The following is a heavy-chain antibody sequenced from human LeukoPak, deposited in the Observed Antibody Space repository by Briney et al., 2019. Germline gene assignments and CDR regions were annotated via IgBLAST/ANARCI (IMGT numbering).Heavy chain of an antibody. J-gene: IGHJ5*02. CDR2: IYTSGST. Sequence: PSETLSLTCTVSGGSISSYYWSWIRQPAGKRLEWIGRIYTSGSTNYNPSLKSRVTMSVDTSKNQFSLKLSSVTAADTAVYYCARGGYCGGDCYDNWFDPWGQGTLVTVSS. D-gene: IGHD2-21*02. CDR1: GGSISSYY. CDR3: ARGGYCGGDCYDNWFDP. V-gene: IGHV4-4*07.